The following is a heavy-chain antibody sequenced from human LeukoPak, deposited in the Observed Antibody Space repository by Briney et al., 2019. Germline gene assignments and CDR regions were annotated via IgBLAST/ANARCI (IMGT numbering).Heavy chain of an antibody. CDR3: ARETDSGYDLGLDGMDV. CDR2: INPNSGGT. Sequence: ASVKVSCKASGYTFTGYYMNWVRQAPGQGLEWMGWINPNSGGTNYAQKFQGRVTMTRDTSISTAYMELSRLRSDDTAVYYCARETDSGYDLGLDGMDVWGQGTTVTVSS. V-gene: IGHV1-2*02. J-gene: IGHJ6*02. CDR1: GYTFTGYY. D-gene: IGHD5-12*01.